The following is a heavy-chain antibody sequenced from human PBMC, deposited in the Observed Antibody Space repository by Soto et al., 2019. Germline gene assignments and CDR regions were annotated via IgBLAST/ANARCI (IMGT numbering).Heavy chain of an antibody. V-gene: IGHV1-18*01. CDR1: GYTFTTCS. D-gene: IGHD6-13*01. CDR2: ISAYTGDN. CDR3: ARAIAASGAWHYGIAL. J-gene: IGHJ6*02. Sequence: QVQLVQSGTEAKRPGASVRVSCKASGYTFTTCSISWVRQAPGQGLEWMGWISAYTGDNPYAQRFQGRVTLTTDTATTTDYMELRSPRDDDTAFYYWARAIAASGAWHYGIALGGQWTSVTVSS.